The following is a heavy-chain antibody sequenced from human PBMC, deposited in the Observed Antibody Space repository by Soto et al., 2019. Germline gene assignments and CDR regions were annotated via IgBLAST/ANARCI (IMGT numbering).Heavy chain of an antibody. CDR3: ARTSAAGKYYYGMDV. V-gene: IGHV5-51*01. CDR1: GYSFSTYW. CDR2: IYPADSDT. D-gene: IGHD6-13*01. Sequence: GESLKISCKGSGYSFSTYWIGWVRQMPGKGLEWMGIIYPADSDTTYSPSFQGQVTISADKSISTAYLQWSSLKASDTAMYYCARTSAAGKYYYGMDVWGQGTTVTVSS. J-gene: IGHJ6*02.